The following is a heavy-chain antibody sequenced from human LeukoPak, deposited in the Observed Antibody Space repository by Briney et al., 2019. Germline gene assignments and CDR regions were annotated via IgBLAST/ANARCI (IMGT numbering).Heavy chain of an antibody. Sequence: SETLSLTCAVYGGSFSGYYWSWIRQPPGKGLEWIGEINHSGSTNYNPSLKSRVTISVDRSKNQFSLKVSYVAVEDRAVYYCARAMWLVRNWFDPWGQGTLVTVSS. D-gene: IGHD6-19*01. CDR2: INHSGST. V-gene: IGHV4-34*01. J-gene: IGHJ5*02. CDR1: GGSFSGYY. CDR3: ARAMWLVRNWFDP.